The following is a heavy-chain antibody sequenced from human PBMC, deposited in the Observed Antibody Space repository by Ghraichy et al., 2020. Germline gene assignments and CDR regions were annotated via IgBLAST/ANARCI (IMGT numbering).Heavy chain of an antibody. D-gene: IGHD3-22*01. Sequence: GGSLRLSCAASGFTFSSYGMHWVRQAPGKGLEWVAFIRYDGSNKYYADSVKGRFIISRDNSKNTLYLQMSSLRAEDTAVYFCVKFPVLGWDYYDSRGYQSPTTGWGQGTLVTVSS. J-gene: IGHJ4*02. V-gene: IGHV3-30*02. CDR1: GFTFSSYG. CDR2: IRYDGSNK. CDR3: VKFPVLGWDYYDSRGYQSPTTG.